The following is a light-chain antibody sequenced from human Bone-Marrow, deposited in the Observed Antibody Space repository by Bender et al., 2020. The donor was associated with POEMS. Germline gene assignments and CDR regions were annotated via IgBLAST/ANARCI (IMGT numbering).Light chain of an antibody. CDR1: NTNVGLYNF. CDR2: DVS. J-gene: IGLJ2*01. V-gene: IGLV2-11*01. CDR3: SSYAGAYSFV. Sequence: QSVLTQPPSVSGSPGQSVTISCTGSNTNVGLYNFVSWYQQYPGKAPKLLIFDVSQRPSGVPDRFSGSKSGNTAVLSISGLRADDEADYYCSSYAGAYSFVFGGGTQVTVL.